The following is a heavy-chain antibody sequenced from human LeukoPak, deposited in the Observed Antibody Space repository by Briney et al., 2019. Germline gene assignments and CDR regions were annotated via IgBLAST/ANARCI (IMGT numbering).Heavy chain of an antibody. CDR2: IHYSGST. Sequence: SETLSLTCTVSGGSISSYYWSWIRQPPGQGLVWIGYIHYSGSTNYNSSLKSRVTISVDTSKNQFSLKLSSVTAADTAVYYCARVSWFPGTSYYYMDVWGKGTTVTVSS. CDR1: GGSISSYY. CDR3: ARVSWFPGTSYYYMDV. D-gene: IGHD1-14*01. J-gene: IGHJ6*03. V-gene: IGHV4-59*01.